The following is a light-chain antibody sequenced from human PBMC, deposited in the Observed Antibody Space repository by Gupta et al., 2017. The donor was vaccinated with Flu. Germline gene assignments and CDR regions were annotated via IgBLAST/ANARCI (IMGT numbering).Light chain of an antibody. Sequence: LAWYQQKPGQAPRLLIYGASRRATAIPDRFSGSGSGTDFTLTISRLEPEDFALYYCQQYGSSPRGGFTFGPGTQVGI. CDR2: GAS. V-gene: IGKV3-20*01. J-gene: IGKJ3*01. CDR3: QQYGSSPRGGFT.